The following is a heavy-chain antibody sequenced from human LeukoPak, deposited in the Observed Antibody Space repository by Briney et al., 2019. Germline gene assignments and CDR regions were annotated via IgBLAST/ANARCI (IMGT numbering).Heavy chain of an antibody. D-gene: IGHD3-22*01. CDR2: IKYDGSHK. J-gene: IGHJ4*02. CDR1: GFSFSSYW. Sequence: GGSLRLSCVASGFSFSSYWMAWVRQAPGKGLEWVANIKYDGSHKYYVDSVKGRFTISRDNAKNSVYLQMNSLRVDDTAVYFCASAHDRSGNDWGQGTMVSVSS. CDR3: ASAHDRSGND. V-gene: IGHV3-7*01.